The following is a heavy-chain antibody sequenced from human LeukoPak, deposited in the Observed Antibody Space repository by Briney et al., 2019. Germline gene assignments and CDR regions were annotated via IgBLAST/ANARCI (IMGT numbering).Heavy chain of an antibody. Sequence: GGSLRLSCAASGFTFSSFAMSWVRQAPGKGLEWVSNIATTTYYADSVKGRFTISRDNSENTLYLQMNSLRAEDTAVYYCAKDLSWYCSSTSCYEVDYWGQGTLVTVSS. CDR2: IATTT. V-gene: IGHV3-23*01. D-gene: IGHD2-2*01. CDR3: AKDLSWYCSSTSCYEVDY. CDR1: GFTFSSFA. J-gene: IGHJ4*02.